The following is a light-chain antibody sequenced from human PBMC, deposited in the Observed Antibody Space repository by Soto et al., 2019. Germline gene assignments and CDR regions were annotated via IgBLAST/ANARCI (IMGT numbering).Light chain of an antibody. CDR2: DVS. J-gene: IGLJ1*01. V-gene: IGLV2-14*01. CDR1: SSDVGGFNY. Sequence: QSALTQPASVSGSPGQSITISCTGTSSDVGGFNYVSWYQQHPGKAPKLMIYDVSNRPSGVSNRFSGSKSGNTASLTISGLQAEDEADYYCNSYTTTSTLVFGTGTKFTVL. CDR3: NSYTTTSTLV.